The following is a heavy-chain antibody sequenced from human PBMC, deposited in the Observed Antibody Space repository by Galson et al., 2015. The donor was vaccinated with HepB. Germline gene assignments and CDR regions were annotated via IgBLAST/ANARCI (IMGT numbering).Heavy chain of an antibody. J-gene: IGHJ4*02. V-gene: IGHV3-21*01. CDR3: ASDPGTVSGWYRMVFHY. D-gene: IGHD6-19*01. CDR1: GFTFSSYS. Sequence: SLRLSCAASGFTFSSYSMNWVRQAPGKGLEWVSSTSSSSSYIYYADSVKGRFTISRDNSKNTLYLQMNSLRAEDTAVYYCASDPGTVSGWYRMVFHYWGQGTLVTVSS. CDR2: TSSSSSYI.